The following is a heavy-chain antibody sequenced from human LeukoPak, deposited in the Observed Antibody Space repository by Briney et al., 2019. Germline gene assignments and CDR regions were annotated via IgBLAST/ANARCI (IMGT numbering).Heavy chain of an antibody. V-gene: IGHV1-69*13. J-gene: IGHJ4*02. CDR3: ARDVVGYCSSTSCSNADY. D-gene: IGHD2-2*01. CDR1: GGTFSSYA. CDR2: IIPIFGTA. Sequence: VASVKVSCKASGGTFSSYAISWVRQAPGQGLEWMGGIIPIFGTANYAQKFQGRVTITADESTSTAYMELSSLRSEDTAVYYCARDVVGYCSSTSCSNADYWGPGTLVTVSS.